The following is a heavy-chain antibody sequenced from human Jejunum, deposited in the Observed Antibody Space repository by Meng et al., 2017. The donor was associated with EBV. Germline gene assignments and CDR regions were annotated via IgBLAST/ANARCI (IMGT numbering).Heavy chain of an antibody. CDR2: ICFSDYT. CDR3: AMGPDYAKSGY. J-gene: IGHJ4*02. CDR1: GGSISSSIYC. V-gene: IGHV4-39*01. D-gene: IGHD4-17*01. Sequence: QLPLQEAGPRLGKPSETLSRICTVSGGSISSSIYCWGWIRQPPGKGLEWIGSICFSDYTYHNPSLKSRVAISADTSKNQFSLSLTSVTAADTAVYYCAMGPDYAKSGYWGQGTLVTVSS.